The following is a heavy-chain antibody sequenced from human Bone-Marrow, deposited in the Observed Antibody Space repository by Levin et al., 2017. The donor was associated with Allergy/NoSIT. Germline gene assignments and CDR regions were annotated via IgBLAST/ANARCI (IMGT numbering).Heavy chain of an antibody. CDR2: IGTAGDT. CDR1: GFTFRTHD. D-gene: IGHD3-10*01. CDR3: ARGWFGELLSH. J-gene: IGHJ4*02. Sequence: GGSLRLSCAASGFTFRTHDMHWVRQGTGKGLEWVSTIGTAGDTYYPDSVRGRFTISRENAKNTLYLQMNSLRAEDTAVYYCARGWFGELLSHWGQGTLVTVSS. V-gene: IGHV3-13*01.